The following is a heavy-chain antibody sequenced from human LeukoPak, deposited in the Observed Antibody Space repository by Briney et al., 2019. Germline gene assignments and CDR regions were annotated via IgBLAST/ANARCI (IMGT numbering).Heavy chain of an antibody. CDR1: GFTFSSYG. Sequence: QAGGSLRLSCAASGFTFSSYGMHWVRQAPGKGLEWVAFIRYDGSNKYYADSVKGRFTISRDNSKNTLYLQMNTLRAEDTAVYYCARAESSNWYWYFDLWGRGTLVTVSS. CDR3: ARAESSNWYWYFDL. J-gene: IGHJ2*01. CDR2: IRYDGSNK. D-gene: IGHD6-13*01. V-gene: IGHV3-30*02.